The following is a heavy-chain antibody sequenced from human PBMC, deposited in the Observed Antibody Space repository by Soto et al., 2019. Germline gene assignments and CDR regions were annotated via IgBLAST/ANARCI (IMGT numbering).Heavy chain of an antibody. CDR3: AKTRIAVRELMGYYYGMDV. D-gene: IGHD3-10*01. Sequence: PGGSLRLSCAASGFTFSSYWMHWVRQAPGKGLVWVSRINSDGSSTSYADSVKGRFTISRDNSKNTMYLQLINLRPDDTAVYHCAKTRIAVRELMGYYYGMDVWGQGTTVT. J-gene: IGHJ6*02. CDR2: INSDGSST. CDR1: GFTFSSYW. V-gene: IGHV3-74*01.